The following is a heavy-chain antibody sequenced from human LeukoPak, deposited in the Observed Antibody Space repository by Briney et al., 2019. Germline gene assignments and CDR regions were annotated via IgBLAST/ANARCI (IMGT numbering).Heavy chain of an antibody. D-gene: IGHD4-23*01. V-gene: IGHV3-66*01. CDR3: ARDGGNNSWYGMDV. Sequence: GVSLRLSCAASGFTVSSNYMSWVRHAPGKGLEWVSIIYRVGSTFYADSVEGRFTISRDNSKNTLYLQMNSLRVEDTAIYYCARDGGNNSWYGMDVWGQGTTVTVSS. CDR1: GFTVSSNY. J-gene: IGHJ6*02. CDR2: IYRVGST.